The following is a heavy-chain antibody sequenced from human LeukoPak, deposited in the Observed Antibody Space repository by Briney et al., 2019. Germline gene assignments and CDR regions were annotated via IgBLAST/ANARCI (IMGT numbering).Heavy chain of an antibody. CDR2: ISGSGGST. J-gene: IGHJ4*02. D-gene: IGHD6-6*01. V-gene: IGHV3-23*01. Sequence: PGGSLRLSCAASGFTFRNYAMSWVRQAPGKGLDWVSTISGSGGSTYYPDSVKGRFTISRDNSKNTLYLQMNSLRDEDTAVYYCASGRGIENSSPLDYWGQGTLVTVSS. CDR1: GFTFRNYA. CDR3: ASGRGIENSSPLDY.